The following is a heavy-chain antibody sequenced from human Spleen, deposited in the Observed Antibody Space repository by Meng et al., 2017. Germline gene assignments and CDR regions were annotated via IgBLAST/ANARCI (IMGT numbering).Heavy chain of an antibody. V-gene: IGHV1-2*06. J-gene: IGHJ4*02. D-gene: IGHD6-13*01. CDR2: IDPRNGDT. CDR3: VRDEDISAAGKLFGDY. Sequence: ASVKVSCKPSGYTFTAYWLHWVRQAPGQGLDWMGRIDPRNGDTQYAQKFQGRVTMTRDTSISTTYMELSRLRSDDTAVYYCVRDEDISAAGKLFGDYWGQGTLVTVSS. CDR1: GYTFTAYW.